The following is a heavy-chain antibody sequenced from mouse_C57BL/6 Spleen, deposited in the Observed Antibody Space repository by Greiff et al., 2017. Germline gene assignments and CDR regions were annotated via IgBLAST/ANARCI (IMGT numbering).Heavy chain of an antibody. CDR3: ARETVYYFDY. D-gene: IGHD4-1*01. J-gene: IGHJ2*01. CDR1: GYAFSSYW. Sequence: QVQLQQSGAELVKPGASVKISCKASGYAFSSYWMNWVKQRPGTGLERIGQIYPGDGDTNYNGKFKGKATLTADKSSSTAYMQLSSLTSEDSAVYFCARETVYYFDYWGQGTTLTVYS. CDR2: IYPGDGDT. V-gene: IGHV1-80*01.